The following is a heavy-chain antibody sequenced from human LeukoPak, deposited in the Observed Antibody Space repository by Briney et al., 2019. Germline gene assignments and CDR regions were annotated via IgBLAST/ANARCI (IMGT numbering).Heavy chain of an antibody. CDR2: INHSGTT. CDR3: ARGSQYYYDSSGYYSHDY. V-gene: IGHV4-34*01. CDR1: GGSFSGYY. D-gene: IGHD3-22*01. J-gene: IGHJ4*02. Sequence: SETLSLTCAVYGGSFSGYYWNWIRQPPGRGLEWIGEINHSGTTNYNPSLKSRVTISVDTSKNQFSLKLSSVTAADTAVYYCARGSQYYYDSSGYYSHDYWGQGTLVTVSS.